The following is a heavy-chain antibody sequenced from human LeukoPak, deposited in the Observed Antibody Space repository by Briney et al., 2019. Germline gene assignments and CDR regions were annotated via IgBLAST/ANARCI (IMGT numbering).Heavy chain of an antibody. J-gene: IGHJ4*02. Sequence: ASVKVSCKASGGTFSSYAISWVRQAPGQGLEWMGRIIPILGIANYAQKFQGRVTITADKSTSTAYMELSSLRSEDTAVYYCARGFVGATQLYYFDYWGQGTLVTVSS. V-gene: IGHV1-69*04. CDR3: ARGFVGATQLYYFDY. CDR2: IIPILGIA. D-gene: IGHD1-26*01. CDR1: GGTFSSYA.